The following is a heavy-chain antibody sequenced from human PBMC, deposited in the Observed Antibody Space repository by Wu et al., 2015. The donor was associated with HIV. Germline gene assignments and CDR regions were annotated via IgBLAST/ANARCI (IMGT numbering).Heavy chain of an antibody. J-gene: IGHJ6*02. CDR3: ARDHQGRRDV. CDR2: ISTNSGKT. Sequence: QVQLVQSGGEVKKPGASVKVSCKASGYIFTDYGITWVRKAPEQGLEWMGWISTNSGKTNYAQRFQGRVIMTTETSSSTVYMEMDNLIFDDTAVYYCARDHQGRRDVWGLGTTVTVSS. D-gene: IGHD2-2*01. V-gene: IGHV1-18*01. CDR1: GYIFTDYG.